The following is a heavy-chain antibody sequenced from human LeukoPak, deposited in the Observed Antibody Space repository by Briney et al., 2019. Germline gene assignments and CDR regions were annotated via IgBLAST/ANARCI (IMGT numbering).Heavy chain of an antibody. D-gene: IGHD3-9*01. Sequence: ASVKVSCKASGYTFTGYYMHWVRQAPGQGLEWMGWINPNSGGTNYAQKFQGRVTMTRDTSISTAYMELSRLRSDDTAVYYCAREADILTGYYKYWGQGTVVTVSS. CDR1: GYTFTGYY. CDR2: INPNSGGT. J-gene: IGHJ4*02. CDR3: AREADILTGYYKY. V-gene: IGHV1-2*02.